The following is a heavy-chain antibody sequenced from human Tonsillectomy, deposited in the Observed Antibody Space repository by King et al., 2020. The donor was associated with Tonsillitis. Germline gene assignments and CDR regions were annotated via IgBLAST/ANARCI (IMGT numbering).Heavy chain of an antibody. V-gene: IGHV3-30*01. Sequence: VQLVESGGGVVQPGRSLRLSCAASGFTFSNYAMHWVRQAPGKGLEWVAVISYDGTNKYYADSGKGRFTISRDNSKNTLYLEMNSLRAEDTALYYCAREAEAYYYGSGNSYYFDYWGQGTLVTVSS. CDR3: AREAEAYYYGSGNSYYFDY. D-gene: IGHD3-10*01. CDR1: GFTFSNYA. J-gene: IGHJ4*02. CDR2: ISYDGTNK.